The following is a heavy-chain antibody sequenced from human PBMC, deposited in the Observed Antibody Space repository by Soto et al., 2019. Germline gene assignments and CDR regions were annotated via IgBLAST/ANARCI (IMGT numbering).Heavy chain of an antibody. CDR1: GFDFNTYG. CDR3: AKDSRVTAAGSGGWFGP. CDR2: ISFDGGNQ. J-gene: IGHJ5*02. V-gene: IGHV3-30*18. D-gene: IGHD6-13*01. Sequence: QVQLVQSGGGVVQPGRSLRLSCAASGFDFNTYGLHWVRQAPGKGLEWVAGISFDGGNQYYADSVKGRFTISRDKSNNTLYLQMNSLGAEDTATYYCAKDSRVTAAGSGGWFGPWGQGTLVIVSS.